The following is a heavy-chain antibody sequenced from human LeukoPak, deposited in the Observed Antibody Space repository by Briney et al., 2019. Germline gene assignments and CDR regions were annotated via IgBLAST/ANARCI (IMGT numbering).Heavy chain of an antibody. CDR2: ISGRGSIT. D-gene: IGHD2/OR15-2a*01. J-gene: IGHJ4*02. CDR1: GFTFTSSG. V-gene: IGHV3-23*01. CDR3: AKALSVPYYFDS. Sequence: GGSLRLSCAASGFTFTSSGISWVRHAPGKGRGWVLAISGRGSITQYAHSVKGRSPISRDNSKNTLYLQMNSLRAEDTPVYHCAKALSVPYYFDSWGQGTLVTVST.